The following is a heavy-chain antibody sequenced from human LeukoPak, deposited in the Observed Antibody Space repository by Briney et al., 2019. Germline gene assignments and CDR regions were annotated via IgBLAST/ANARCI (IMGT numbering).Heavy chain of an antibody. CDR3: ASSIDSGSPGVYFDY. CDR2: IYYSGST. Sequence: TPSETLSLTCAVSGGSISNYYWSWIRQPPGKGLEWIGYIYYSGSTNYNPSLKSRVTISVDTSKNQFSLKLSSVTAADTAVYYCASSIDSGSPGVYFDYWGQGTPVTVSS. V-gene: IGHV4-59*01. D-gene: IGHD1-26*01. J-gene: IGHJ4*02. CDR1: GGSISNYY.